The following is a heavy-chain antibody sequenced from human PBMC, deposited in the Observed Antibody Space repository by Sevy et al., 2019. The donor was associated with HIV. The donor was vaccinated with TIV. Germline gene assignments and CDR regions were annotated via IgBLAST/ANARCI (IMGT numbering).Heavy chain of an antibody. Sequence: GGSLRLSCAASGFTFSSYAMSWVRQAPGKGLEWVSAISGSGGSTYYADSVKGRFTISRDNSKNTLYLQMNSLRAEDTAVYYCAKVTAALEDYYYCMDVWGQGTTVTVSS. J-gene: IGHJ6*02. CDR1: GFTFSSYA. V-gene: IGHV3-23*01. CDR2: ISGSGGST. CDR3: AKVTAALEDYYYCMDV. D-gene: IGHD6-13*01.